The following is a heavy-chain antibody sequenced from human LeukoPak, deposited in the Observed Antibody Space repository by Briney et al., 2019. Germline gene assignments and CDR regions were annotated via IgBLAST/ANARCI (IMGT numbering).Heavy chain of an antibody. J-gene: IGHJ4*01. CDR2: LSSNGAYV. Sequence: GGSLRLSCVASGLTLSGHSMTWVRQAPGEGLEWVSSLSSNGAYVYYADSLRGRFTISRDNAKNSLFLQINSLSAEDTGVYYSARGSADMIIVDRLDYWGHGTLVTVSP. CDR1: GLTLSGHS. CDR3: ARGSADMIIVDRLDY. V-gene: IGHV3-21*06. D-gene: IGHD3-22*01.